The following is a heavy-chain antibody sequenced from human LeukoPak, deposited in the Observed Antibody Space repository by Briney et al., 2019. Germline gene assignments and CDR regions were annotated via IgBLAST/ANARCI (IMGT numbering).Heavy chain of an antibody. V-gene: IGHV4-59*01. CDR3: ARGGYSYGYSESGIDY. J-gene: IGHJ4*02. CDR2: IHDSGIT. Sequence: PSETLSLTCTVSGGSISDSYWSWIRQPPGKGLEWIGKIHDSGITNYNPSLKSRVTFSVDTSKKQFSLKLSSVTAADTAVYYCARGGYSYGYSESGIDYWGQGTLVTVSS. D-gene: IGHD5-18*01. CDR1: GGSISDSY.